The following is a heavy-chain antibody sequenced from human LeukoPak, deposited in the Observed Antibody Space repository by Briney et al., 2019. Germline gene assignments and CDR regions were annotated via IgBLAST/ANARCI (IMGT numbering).Heavy chain of an antibody. CDR1: GFTFSSYG. CDR2: ISYDGSNK. Sequence: PEGSLRLSCAASGFTFSSYGMHWVRQAPGKGLEWVAVISYDGSNKYYADSVKGRFTISRDNSKNTLYLQMNSLRAEDTAVYYCAKSGYNRFDYWGQGTLVTVSS. CDR3: AKSGYNRFDY. D-gene: IGHD5-24*01. V-gene: IGHV3-30*18. J-gene: IGHJ4*02.